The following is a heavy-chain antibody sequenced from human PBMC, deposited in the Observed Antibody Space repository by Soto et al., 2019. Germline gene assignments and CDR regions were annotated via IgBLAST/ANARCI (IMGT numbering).Heavy chain of an antibody. J-gene: IGHJ4*02. CDR2: TRQDGGQS. CDR1: GFTLSSYW. D-gene: IGHD6-19*01. V-gene: IGHV3-7*01. Sequence: EVQLVESGGGLVQPGGSLRLSCEASGFTLSSYWMSWIRQAPGKGLEWVANTRQDGGQSYLVDSVQGRFTISRDNAKNSVYLQMNSMRAEHTAVYYCVRDASTGWHFDSWGQGTLVTVSS. CDR3: VRDASTGWHFDS.